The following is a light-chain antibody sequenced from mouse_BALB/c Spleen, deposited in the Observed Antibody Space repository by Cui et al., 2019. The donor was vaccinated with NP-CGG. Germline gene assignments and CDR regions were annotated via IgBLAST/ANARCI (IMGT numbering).Light chain of an antibody. V-gene: IGLV1*01. CDR1: TGVVTTSNY. J-gene: IGLJ1*01. CDR3: ALWYSNHWV. CDR2: GTN. Sequence: QAVVIQQSAPTTSPGETVTLTCRSSTGVVTTSNYDNWVQEKPDHLFTGLIGGTNNRAPGVPARFSGSLIGDKAALTITGAQTEDEAIYFCALWYSNHWVFGGGTKLTVL.